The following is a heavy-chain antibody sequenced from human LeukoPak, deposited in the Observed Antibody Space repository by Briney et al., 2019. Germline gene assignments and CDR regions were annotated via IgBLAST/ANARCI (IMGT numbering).Heavy chain of an antibody. CDR1: GFTFSSYG. V-gene: IGHV3-33*01. D-gene: IGHD4-23*01. CDR2: IWYDGSNK. J-gene: IGHJ4*02. Sequence: PGGSLRLSCAASGFTFSSYGMHWVRQAPGNGLEWVAVIWYDGSNKYYADSVKGRFTISRDNSKNTLYLQMNSLRAEDTAVYYCARDYGGNSGYWGQGTLVTVSS. CDR3: ARDYGGNSGY.